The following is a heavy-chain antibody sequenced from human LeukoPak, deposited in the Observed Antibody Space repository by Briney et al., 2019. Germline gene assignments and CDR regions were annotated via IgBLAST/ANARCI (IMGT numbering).Heavy chain of an antibody. CDR2: VDGDGSTT. V-gene: IGHV3-74*01. Sequence: PGGSLRLSCAASGFTFTSYWMHWVRQAPGKGLVWVSRVDGDGSTTTYADSVKGRFTISRDNAKSTLYLQMNSLRAEDTAVYYCARPQHGDLYAFDIWGQGKMVTVSS. J-gene: IGHJ3*02. D-gene: IGHD4-17*01. CDR3: ARPQHGDLYAFDI. CDR1: GFTFTSYW.